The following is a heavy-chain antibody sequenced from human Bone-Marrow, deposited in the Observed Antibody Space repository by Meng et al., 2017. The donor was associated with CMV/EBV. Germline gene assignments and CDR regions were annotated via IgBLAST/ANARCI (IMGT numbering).Heavy chain of an antibody. CDR3: AKEYHGQRRDYGMDV. CDR2: ISGASPYI. Sequence: GESLKISCAASGFTFSSYWMHWVRQVPGKGLEWVSSISGASPYIYYAASVEGRFTISRDNAKHSVYLQMNSLRAEDTAIYYCAKEYHGQRRDYGMDVWGQGTTVTVSS. V-gene: IGHV3-21*01. CDR1: GFTFSSYW. J-gene: IGHJ6*02. D-gene: IGHD6-25*01.